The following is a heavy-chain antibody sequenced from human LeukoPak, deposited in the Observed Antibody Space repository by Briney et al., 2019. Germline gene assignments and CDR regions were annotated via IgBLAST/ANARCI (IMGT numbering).Heavy chain of an antibody. CDR2: IKQDGSEK. V-gene: IGHV3-7*01. CDR1: GFTFSSYW. J-gene: IGHJ6*03. CDR3: AREYYDYVWGSYRTSGMDV. D-gene: IGHD3-16*02. Sequence: PGGSLRLSCAASGFTFSSYWMSWVRQAPGKGLEWVANIKQDGSEKYYVDSVKGRFTISRDNAKNSLYLQMNSLRAEDTAVYYCAREYYDYVWGSYRTSGMDVWGKGTTVTVSS.